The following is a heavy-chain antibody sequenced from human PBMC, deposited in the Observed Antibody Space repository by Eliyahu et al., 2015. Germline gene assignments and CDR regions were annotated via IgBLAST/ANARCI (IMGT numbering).Heavy chain of an antibody. J-gene: IGHJ4*02. CDR2: INHSGST. CDR3: ARTQATVVTPDYFDY. Sequence: QVQLQQWGAGLLKPSETLSLTCAVYGGSFSGYYWSWVRQSPGKGLXWIGEINHSGSTNYNPSLKSRVTISVDTSKNQFSLKLSSVTAADTAVYYCARTQATVVTPDYFDYWAGEPWSPSP. CDR1: GGSFSGYY. D-gene: IGHD4-23*01. V-gene: IGHV4-34*01.